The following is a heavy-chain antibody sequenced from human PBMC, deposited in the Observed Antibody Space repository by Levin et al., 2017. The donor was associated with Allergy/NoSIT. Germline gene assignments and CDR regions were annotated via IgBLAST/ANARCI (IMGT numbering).Heavy chain of an antibody. D-gene: IGHD2-8*02. V-gene: IGHV3-7*01. Sequence: GGSLRLSCAASGFTFSDYWMTWVRQAPGKGPEWVANIKGDGSEKYYADSVTGRFTISRDNAQNSLFLQMDYLRGDDSGIYYCARTGGAAPSDYWGQGTLVTVSS. CDR3: ARTGGAAPSDY. CDR1: GFTFSDYW. J-gene: IGHJ4*02. CDR2: IKGDGSEK.